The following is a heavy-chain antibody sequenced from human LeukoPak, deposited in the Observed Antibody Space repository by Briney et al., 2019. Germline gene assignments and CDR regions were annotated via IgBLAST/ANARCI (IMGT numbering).Heavy chain of an antibody. D-gene: IGHD3-10*01. CDR2: ISYDGTDK. V-gene: IGHV3-30*01. CDR3: ARPSTPGITMVRGVFDY. CDR1: GFTFSSYA. J-gene: IGHJ4*02. Sequence: GGSLRLSCAASGFTFSSYAMHWVRQAPGKGLEWVAAISYDGTDKYYADSVKGRFTISRDNSKNTLYLQMNSLRAEDTAVYYCARPSTPGITMVRGVFDYWGQGTLVTVSS.